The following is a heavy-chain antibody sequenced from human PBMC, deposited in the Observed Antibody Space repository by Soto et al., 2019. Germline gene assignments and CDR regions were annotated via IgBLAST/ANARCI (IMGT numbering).Heavy chain of an antibody. Sequence: QLQLQESGSGLVKPSQTLSLTCAVSGGSISSGGYSWSWIRQPPGKGLEWIGYIYHSGSTYYNPTLRSRVTISVDRSTNQFSLQLSSVPAADTAVYYSARVPGPWGQGTLVTVSS. V-gene: IGHV4-30-2*01. CDR3: ARVPGP. CDR1: GGSISSGGYS. CDR2: IYHSGST. J-gene: IGHJ5*02.